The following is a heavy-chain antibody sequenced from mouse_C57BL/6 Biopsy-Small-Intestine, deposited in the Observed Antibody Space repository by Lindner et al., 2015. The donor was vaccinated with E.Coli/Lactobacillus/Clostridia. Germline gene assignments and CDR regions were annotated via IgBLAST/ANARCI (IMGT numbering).Heavy chain of an antibody. Sequence: SVKVSCKASRYIFTDYIFHWVRQAPGQRPEWMGWINAGNGKTKCSQKFQGRVTITTDTSTTTAYTEVSSLSSEDTAVYYCATERYYGSASYYNEPPDNWGQGTLVTVSS. D-gene: IGHD1-1*02. CDR3: ATERYYGSASYYNEPPDN. J-gene: IGHJ4*01. CDR2: INAGNGKT. V-gene: IGHV1-84*02. CDR1: RYIFTDYI.